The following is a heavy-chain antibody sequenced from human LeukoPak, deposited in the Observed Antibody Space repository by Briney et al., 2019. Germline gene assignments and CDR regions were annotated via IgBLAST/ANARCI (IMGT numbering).Heavy chain of an antibody. Sequence: WGSLSLSCAASGFTFSSYAMSWVRQAPGKGLEWVSAISGSGGSTYYADSVKGRFTISRDNSKNTLYLQMNSLRAEDTAVYYYAKDQGIAVAGILDYWGQGTLVTVSS. CDR3: AKDQGIAVAGILDY. CDR1: GFTFSSYA. D-gene: IGHD6-19*01. V-gene: IGHV3-23*01. CDR2: ISGSGGST. J-gene: IGHJ4*02.